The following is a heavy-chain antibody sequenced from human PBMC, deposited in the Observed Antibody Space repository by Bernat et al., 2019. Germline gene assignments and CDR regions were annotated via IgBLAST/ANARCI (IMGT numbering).Heavy chain of an antibody. J-gene: IGHJ4*02. Sequence: EVQLVESGGALVKPGGSLRLSCATSGFIFSNFWLSWVRQVSGKGLEWVGRIKSKSSGGTADYGAPVKGRFTISRDDSKNTLYLQMNSLKIEDTAVYYCTTGSSGGEDYWGQGTLVTVSS. CDR2: IKSKSSGGTA. D-gene: IGHD3-16*01. CDR1: GFIFSNFW. V-gene: IGHV3-15*02. CDR3: TTGSSGGEDY.